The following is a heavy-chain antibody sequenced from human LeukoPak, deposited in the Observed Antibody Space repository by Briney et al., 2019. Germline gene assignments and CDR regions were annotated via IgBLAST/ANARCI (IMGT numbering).Heavy chain of an antibody. CDR2: MNPNSGNT. CDR3: ARVGYSYGLGYYMDV. V-gene: IGHV1-8*03. CDR1: GYTFTSYD. D-gene: IGHD5-18*01. Sequence: GASVKVSCKASGYTFTSYDINWVRQATGQGLEWMGWMNPNSGNTGYAQKFQGRATITRNTSISTAYMELSSLGSEDTAVYYCARVGYSYGLGYYMDVWGKGTTVTVSS. J-gene: IGHJ6*03.